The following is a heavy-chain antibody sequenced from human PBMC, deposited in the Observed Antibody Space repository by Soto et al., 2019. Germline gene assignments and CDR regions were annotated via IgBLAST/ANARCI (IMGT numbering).Heavy chain of an antibody. CDR1: GYTFTGYY. CDR2: ISPNSGGT. J-gene: IGHJ6*02. V-gene: IGHV1-2*02. CDR3: ARDRVPLSSSSVHYYYGMDV. D-gene: IGHD6-6*01. Sequence: QVHLVQSGAEVKKPGASVKVSCKASGYTFTGYYMHWVRQAPGQVLEWMGWISPNSGGTNFAHKFQGRVTMTPDTSINTDYMELSRLTYDDTAVYECARDRVPLSSSSVHYYYGMDVWGQGNTVTVSS.